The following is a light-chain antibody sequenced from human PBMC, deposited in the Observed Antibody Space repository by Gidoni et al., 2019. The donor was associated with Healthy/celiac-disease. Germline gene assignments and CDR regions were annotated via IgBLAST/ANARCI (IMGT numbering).Light chain of an antibody. J-gene: IGKJ2*01. V-gene: IGKV4-1*01. CDR3: QQYYSTPYT. CDR2: CAS. Sequence: DIVMTQSPDSLAVSMGDRATINCKSRQSVLYSSNNKNYLAWYQQKPGQPPKLLIYCASTRESGVPDRFSGSGSGTDFTLTISSLQAEDVAVYYCQQYYSTPYTFGQGTKLEIK. CDR1: QSVLYSSNNKNY.